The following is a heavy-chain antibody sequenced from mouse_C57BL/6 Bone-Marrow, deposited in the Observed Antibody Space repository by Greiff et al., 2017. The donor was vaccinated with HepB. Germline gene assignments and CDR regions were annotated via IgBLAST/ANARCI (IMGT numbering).Heavy chain of an antibody. CDR2: ILPGSGST. CDR1: GYTFTGYW. J-gene: IGHJ3*01. Sequence: QVQLKQSGAELMKPGASVKLSCKATGYTFTGYWIEWVKQRPGHGLEWIGEILPGSGSTNYNEKFKGKATFTADTSSNTAYMQLSSLTTEDSAIYYCARRDSSGSPFAYWGQGTLVTVSA. V-gene: IGHV1-9*01. D-gene: IGHD3-2*02. CDR3: ARRDSSGSPFAY.